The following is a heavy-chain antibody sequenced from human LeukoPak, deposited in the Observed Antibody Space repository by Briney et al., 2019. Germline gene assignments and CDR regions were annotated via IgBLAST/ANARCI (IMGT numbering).Heavy chain of an antibody. CDR2: ISNSGGRT. J-gene: IGHJ4*02. CDR3: AKDRHNWGLDC. CDR1: GFIFKNFY. V-gene: IGHV3-23*01. Sequence: GGSLRLSCVASGFIFKNFYMTWVRQAPGKGLEWVSGISNSGGRTFYADSVKGRFTISRDDSKNTLYLQMNSLRAEDAAIYYCAKDRHNWGLDCWGQGTLLTVSS. D-gene: IGHD7-27*01.